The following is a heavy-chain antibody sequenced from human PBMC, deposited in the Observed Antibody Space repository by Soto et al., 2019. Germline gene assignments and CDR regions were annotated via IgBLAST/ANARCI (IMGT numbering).Heavy chain of an antibody. CDR1: GYSFTSYW. CDR3: ARSMAAAGYSYYFDY. Sequence: PGESLKISCKGSGYSFTSYWIGWVRQMPGKGLEWMGIIYPGDSDTRYSPSFQGQVTISADKSISTAYLQWSSLKASDTAMYYCARSMAAAGYSYYFDYWGQGTLVTVSS. J-gene: IGHJ4*02. D-gene: IGHD6-13*01. V-gene: IGHV5-51*01. CDR2: IYPGDSDT.